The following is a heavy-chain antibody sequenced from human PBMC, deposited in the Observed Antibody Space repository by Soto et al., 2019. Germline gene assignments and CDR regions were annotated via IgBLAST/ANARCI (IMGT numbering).Heavy chain of an antibody. CDR2: INADKGDT. CDR1: GYSFTDFA. J-gene: IGHJ5*02. V-gene: IGHV1-3*01. D-gene: IGHD5-12*01. Sequence: ASVKVSCKASGYSFTDFAMHWVRLASGQRLEWMGWINADKGDTKYSPKFQGRVTITRDTSATTVYMELRSLRSDDTAVYYCARGPLSGVATIWDYANWFDPWGQGSLVTVSS. CDR3: ARGPLSGVATIWDYANWFDP.